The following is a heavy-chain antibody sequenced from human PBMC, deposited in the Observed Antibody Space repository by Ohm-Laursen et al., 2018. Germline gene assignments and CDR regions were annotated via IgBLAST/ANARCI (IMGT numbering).Heavy chain of an antibody. Sequence: SLRLSCTAFGFTFSSYGMHWVRQAPGEGLEWVAIISYDGSDKYYAASVKGRFTISRDNSKNTAYLQMNSLRPEDTAVYYCAKGPTKVYAFDIWGQGTTVSVS. CDR1: GFTFSSYG. J-gene: IGHJ3*02. CDR3: AKGPTKVYAFDI. V-gene: IGHV3-30*18. D-gene: IGHD6-6*01. CDR2: ISYDGSDK.